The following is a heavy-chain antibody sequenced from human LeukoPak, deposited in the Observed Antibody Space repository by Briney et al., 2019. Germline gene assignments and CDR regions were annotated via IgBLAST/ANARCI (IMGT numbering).Heavy chain of an antibody. D-gene: IGHD6-13*01. Sequence: GESLRLSCAASGFTFSSYAMTWVRQAPGKGLEWVSSVSVNTINTYYADSVKGRCTISRDNSKNTLYLQMSSLRAEDTAMYYCATLEAAASTDWGQGTLVTVSS. V-gene: IGHV3-23*01. CDR3: ATLEAAASTD. CDR1: GFTFSSYA. CDR2: VSVNTINT. J-gene: IGHJ4*02.